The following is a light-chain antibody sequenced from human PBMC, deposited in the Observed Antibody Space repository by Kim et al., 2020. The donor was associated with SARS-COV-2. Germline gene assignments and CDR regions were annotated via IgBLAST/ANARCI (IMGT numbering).Light chain of an antibody. J-gene: IGKJ4*01. Sequence: SASVGDRVTITCRASQVINNWLAWYQQKPGNAPKLLIYAASTLQNGIPSRFSGSGSATEFTLTVSSLQPEDFATYYCQQTTNFPLTFGGGTKLEI. V-gene: IGKV1D-12*01. CDR3: QQTTNFPLT. CDR1: QVINNW. CDR2: AAS.